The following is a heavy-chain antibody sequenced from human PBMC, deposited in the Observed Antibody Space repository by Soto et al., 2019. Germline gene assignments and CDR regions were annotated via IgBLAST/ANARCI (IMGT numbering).Heavy chain of an antibody. D-gene: IGHD3-10*01. J-gene: IGHJ4*02. Sequence: SVKVSCKASRFTFTSSAVQWVRQARGQRLEWIGWIVVGIGNTNYAQKFQERVTITRDMSTSTAYMELSSLRSEDTAVYYCADPRSGSYQDRFECWGKGTLVTVSS. CDR1: RFTFTSSA. V-gene: IGHV1-58*01. CDR3: ADPRSGSYQDRFEC. CDR2: IVVGIGNT.